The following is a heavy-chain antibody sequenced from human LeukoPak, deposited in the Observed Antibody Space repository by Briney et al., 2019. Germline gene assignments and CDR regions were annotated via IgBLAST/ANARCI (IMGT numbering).Heavy chain of an antibody. V-gene: IGHV6-1*01. CDR2: TYYRSKWYN. Sequence: SQTLSLTCAISGDSVSSNSAAWNWIRRSPSRGLEWLGRTYYRSKWYNDYAVSVKSRITINPDTSKNQFSLQLNSVTPEDTAVYYCAREPYYYYYGMDVWGQGTTVTVSS. CDR3: AREPYYYYYGMDV. CDR1: GDSVSSNSAA. J-gene: IGHJ6*02.